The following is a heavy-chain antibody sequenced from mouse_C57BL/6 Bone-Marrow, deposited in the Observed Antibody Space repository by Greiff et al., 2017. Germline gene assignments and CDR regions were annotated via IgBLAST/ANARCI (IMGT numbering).Heavy chain of an antibody. CDR1: GFSLTSYG. J-gene: IGHJ3*01. CDR3: ARIFQATAY. V-gene: IGHV2-2*01. CDR2: IWRGGST. Sequence: QVQLQQSGPGLVQPSPCLSISCTVSGFSLTSYGVHWVRQSPGPGLEWLGVIWRGGSTAYHAAFISRLSISKDNSMSQVFFKMNSLQADDTAIYYSARIFQATAYWGQGTLVTVSA. D-gene: IGHD3-2*02.